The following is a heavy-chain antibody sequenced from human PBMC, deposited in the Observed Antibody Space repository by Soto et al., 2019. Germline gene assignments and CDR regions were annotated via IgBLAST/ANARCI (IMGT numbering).Heavy chain of an antibody. CDR3: ARVAYDSSTYYGAFDI. V-gene: IGHV3-66*01. J-gene: IGHJ3*02. Sequence: GGSLRLSCAASGFTVSRNYMTWVRQAPGKGLDWVSIIYSGGSTFYADSVKGRFTISRDNSKNTLYLQMNSLRAEDTAVYYCARVAYDSSTYYGAFDIWGQGTMVTVSS. D-gene: IGHD3-22*01. CDR2: IYSGGST. CDR1: GFTVSRNY.